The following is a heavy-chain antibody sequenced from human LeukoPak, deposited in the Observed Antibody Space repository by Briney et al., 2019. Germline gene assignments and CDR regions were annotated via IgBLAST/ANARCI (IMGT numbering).Heavy chain of an antibody. J-gene: IGHJ4*02. V-gene: IGHV3-33*01. CDR1: GFTFSNYG. CDR2: IWDDGSDK. D-gene: IGHD3-16*01. Sequence: PGGSLRLSCAASGFTFSNYGMHWVRQAPGKGLEWVAVIWDDGSDKYHADSVKGRFTISRDNSKNTLYLQMNSLRVEDMAVYYCARPVVLGAYLRGAYYFDYWGQGTLVTVSS. CDR3: ARPVVLGAYLRGAYYFDY.